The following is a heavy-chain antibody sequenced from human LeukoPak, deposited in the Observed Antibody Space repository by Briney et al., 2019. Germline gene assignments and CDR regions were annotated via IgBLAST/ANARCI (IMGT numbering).Heavy chain of an antibody. CDR2: IIPIFGTA. J-gene: IGHJ4*02. Sequence: ASVKVSCKASGGTFSSYAISWVRQAPGQGLEWTGGIIPIFGTANYAQKFQGRVTITADESTSTAYMELSSLRSEDTAVFYCAGSLKFITMIPHYWGQGTLVTVSS. CDR3: AGSLKFITMIPHY. D-gene: IGHD3-22*01. V-gene: IGHV1-69*13. CDR1: GGTFSSYA.